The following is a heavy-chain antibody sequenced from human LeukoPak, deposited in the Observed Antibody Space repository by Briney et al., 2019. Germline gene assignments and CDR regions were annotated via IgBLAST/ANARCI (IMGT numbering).Heavy chain of an antibody. V-gene: IGHV3-7*01. CDR2: INGDGSEK. CDR3: ARDLTIAVIAGY. Sequence: GGSLRLSCAASGFTFSRFYMSWVRQPPGKGLEWVANINGDGSEKYYVDSVKGRFTISRDNAKNSLYLQMNSLRAEDTAVYYCARDLTIAVIAGYWGQGTLVTVSS. J-gene: IGHJ4*02. D-gene: IGHD2-21*01. CDR1: GFTFSRFY.